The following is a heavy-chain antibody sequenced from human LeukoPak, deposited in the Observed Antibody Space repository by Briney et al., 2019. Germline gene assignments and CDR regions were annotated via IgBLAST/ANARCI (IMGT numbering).Heavy chain of an antibody. CDR3: ARVSRIVVVPAAPLGY. Sequence: ASVKVSCKASGYTFTSYYMHWVRQAPGQGLEWMGIINPSGGSTSYAQKFQGRVTMTRDTSTSTVYMELSSLRSEDTAVYYCARVSRIVVVPAAPLGYWGQGTLVTVSS. CDR1: GYTFTSYY. D-gene: IGHD2-2*01. J-gene: IGHJ4*02. V-gene: IGHV1-46*01. CDR2: INPSGGST.